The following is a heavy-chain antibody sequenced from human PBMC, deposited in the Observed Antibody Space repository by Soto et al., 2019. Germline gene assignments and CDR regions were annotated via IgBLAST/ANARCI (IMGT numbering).Heavy chain of an antibody. CDR3: ARGLYSSTRIYGMDV. CDR2: INPNSGGT. D-gene: IGHD6-13*01. CDR1: GYTFTGYY. Sequence: ASVKVSCKASGYTFTGYYMHWVRQAPGQGLEWMGWINPNSGGTNYAQKFQDWVTMTRDTSISTAYMELSRLRSDDTAVYYCARGLYSSTRIYGMDVWGQGTTVTVSS. J-gene: IGHJ6*02. V-gene: IGHV1-2*04.